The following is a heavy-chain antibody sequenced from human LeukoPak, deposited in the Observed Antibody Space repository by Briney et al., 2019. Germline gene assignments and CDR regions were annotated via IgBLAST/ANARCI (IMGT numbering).Heavy chain of an antibody. V-gene: IGHV3-7*01. CDR1: GFSFSTYW. D-gene: IGHD6-13*01. Sequence: GGSLRLSCAASGFSFSTYWMSWVRQAPGKGLEWVANIKQNGSEKYYVDSAKGRFTISRDNAKNSLYLQMNSLTAEDTAVYYCATDLGSSRPNFWGQGILVTVSS. CDR3: ATDLGSSRPNF. CDR2: IKQNGSEK. J-gene: IGHJ4*02.